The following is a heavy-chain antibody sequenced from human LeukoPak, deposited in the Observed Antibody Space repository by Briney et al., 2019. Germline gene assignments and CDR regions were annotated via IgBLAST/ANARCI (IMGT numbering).Heavy chain of an antibody. CDR1: GGTFSSYA. CDR3: ARGEGYCSSTSCYAPLG. CDR2: IIPIFGTA. D-gene: IGHD2-2*01. V-gene: IGHV1-69*01. Sequence: SVKVSCKASGGTFSSYAISWVRQAPGQGLEWMGGIIPIFGTANYAQKFQGRVTITADESTSTAYMELSSLRSEDTAVYYCARGEGYCSSTSCYAPLGWGQGTLVTVSS. J-gene: IGHJ4*02.